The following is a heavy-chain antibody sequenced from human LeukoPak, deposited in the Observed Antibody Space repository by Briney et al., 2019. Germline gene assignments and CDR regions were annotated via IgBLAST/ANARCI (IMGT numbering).Heavy chain of an antibody. V-gene: IGHV4-34*01. Sequence: SETLSLTCAVNGESFNGYYWTWIRQSPGKGLEWIGEINDIGHTNYNPSLKGRVTISLDTSKKQFSLKLSSVTAADTAVYYCARGEGNDYVWGSYYYYLDVWGKGTTVTVSS. CDR2: INDIGHT. CDR1: GESFNGYY. CDR3: ARGEGNDYVWGSYYYYLDV. J-gene: IGHJ6*03. D-gene: IGHD3-16*01.